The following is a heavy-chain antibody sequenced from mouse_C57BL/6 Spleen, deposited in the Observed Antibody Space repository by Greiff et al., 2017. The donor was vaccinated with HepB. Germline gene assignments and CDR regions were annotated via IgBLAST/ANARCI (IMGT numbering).Heavy chain of an antibody. V-gene: IGHV14-4*01. D-gene: IGHD2-3*01. CDR2: IDPENGDT. CDR1: GFNIKDDY. J-gene: IGHJ3*01. CDR3: TTDDGYYVAFAY. Sequence: EVQLQQSGAELVRPGASVKLSCTASGFNIKDDYMHWVKQRPEQGLEWIGWIDPENGDTEYASKFQGKATITADTSSNTAYLQLSSLTSEDTAVYYGTTDDGYYVAFAYWGQGTLVTVSA.